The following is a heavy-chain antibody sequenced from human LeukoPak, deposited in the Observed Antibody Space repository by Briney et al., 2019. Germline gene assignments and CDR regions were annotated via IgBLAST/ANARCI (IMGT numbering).Heavy chain of an antibody. CDR2: IYYTGSI. Sequence: SETLSLTCTVSGVSSSSSSYYWGWIRQPPGKRLEWIGSIYYTGSIYYNPSLKSRITMSEDKSKNQFSLKLSSVTAADTAVYYCARQNPYTTSSFFYYMDVWGQGTTVTVSS. J-gene: IGHJ6*03. V-gene: IGHV4-39*01. CDR3: ARQNPYTTSSFFYYMDV. CDR1: GVSSSSSSYY. D-gene: IGHD2-2*02.